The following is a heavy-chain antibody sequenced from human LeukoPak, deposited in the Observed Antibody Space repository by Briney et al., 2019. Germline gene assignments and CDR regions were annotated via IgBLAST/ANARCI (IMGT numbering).Heavy chain of an antibody. CDR1: GLTFSSYR. CDR3: ARVRLGYCSSVTCYGVDH. D-gene: IGHD2-2*01. V-gene: IGHV3-21*01. Sequence: PGGSLRLFCAASGLTFSSYRMNWVRQAPGKGLEWVSSISSSSSDEFYADSVKGRFTISRDNAKNSLYLQMNSLRAEDTAVYYCARVRLGYCSSVTCYGVDHWGQGTLVTVSS. CDR2: ISSSSSDE. J-gene: IGHJ4*02.